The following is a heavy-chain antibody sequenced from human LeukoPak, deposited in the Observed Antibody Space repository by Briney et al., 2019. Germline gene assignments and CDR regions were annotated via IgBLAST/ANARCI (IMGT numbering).Heavy chain of an antibody. CDR3: ARGRPVLLWFGEPSNWFDP. CDR2: IWYDGSNK. CDR1: GFTFRSYG. J-gene: IGHJ5*02. V-gene: IGHV3-33*01. D-gene: IGHD3-10*01. Sequence: PGRSLRLSCAASGFTFRSYGMHWVRQAPGKGLEWVAVIWYDGSNKYYADSVKGRFTISRDNSKNMLYLQMNSLRAEDTAVYYCARGRPVLLWFGEPSNWFDPWGQGTLVTVSS.